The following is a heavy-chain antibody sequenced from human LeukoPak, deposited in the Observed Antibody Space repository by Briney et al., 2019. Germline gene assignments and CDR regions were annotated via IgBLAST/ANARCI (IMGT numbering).Heavy chain of an antibody. CDR2: IIPILGIA. D-gene: IGHD3-9*01. J-gene: IGHJ4*02. Sequence: SVKVSCKASGGTFSSYTISWVRQAPGQGLEWMGRIIPILGIANYAQKFQGRVTITADKSTSTAYMELSSLRSEDTAVYYCATEGLSDYDIPAGFEYWGQGTLVTVSS. CDR3: ATEGLSDYDIPAGFEY. V-gene: IGHV1-69*02. CDR1: GGTFSSYT.